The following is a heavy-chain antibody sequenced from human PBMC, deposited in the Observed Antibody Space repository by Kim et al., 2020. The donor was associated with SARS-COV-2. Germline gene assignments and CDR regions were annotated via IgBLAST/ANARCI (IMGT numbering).Heavy chain of an antibody. CDR3: ARPSYYYGSGSYVSGDYYYYGMDV. J-gene: IGHJ6*02. CDR1: GGTFSSYA. D-gene: IGHD3-10*01. V-gene: IGHV1-69*13. CDR2: IIPIFGTA. Sequence: SVKVSCKASGGTFSSYAISWVRQAPGQGLEWMGGIIPIFGTANYAQKFQGRVTITADESTSTAYMELSSLRSEDTAVYYCARPSYYYGSGSYVSGDYYYYGMDVWGQGTTVTVSS.